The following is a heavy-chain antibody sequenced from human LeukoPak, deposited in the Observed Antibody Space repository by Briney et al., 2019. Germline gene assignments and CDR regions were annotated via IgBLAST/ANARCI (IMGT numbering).Heavy chain of an antibody. Sequence: SETLSLTCTVSGGSISGYYWSWIRQPPGKGLEWIGYIYYSGATNYNPSLKSRLTISVDTSKNQFSLKLSSVTAADTAVYYCARSIAAAGTRWRTSDAFDIWGQGTMVTVSS. CDR1: GGSISGYY. V-gene: IGHV4-59*08. J-gene: IGHJ3*02. CDR2: IYYSGAT. D-gene: IGHD6-13*01. CDR3: ARSIAAAGTRWRTSDAFDI.